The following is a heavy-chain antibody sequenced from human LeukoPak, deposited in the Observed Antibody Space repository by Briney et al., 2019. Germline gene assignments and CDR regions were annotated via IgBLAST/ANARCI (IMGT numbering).Heavy chain of an antibody. CDR2: INTSGST. J-gene: IGHJ5*02. Sequence: SETLSLTCTVSGGSISSYYWNWLRQPAGKGLEWIGRINTSGSTNYNPSLTSRVTMSIDTSKNQFSLKLRSVTAADTAVYYCARGDIGYNWFDPWGQGTLVTVSS. V-gene: IGHV4-4*07. CDR1: GGSISSYY. CDR3: ARGDIGYNWFDP. D-gene: IGHD3-9*01.